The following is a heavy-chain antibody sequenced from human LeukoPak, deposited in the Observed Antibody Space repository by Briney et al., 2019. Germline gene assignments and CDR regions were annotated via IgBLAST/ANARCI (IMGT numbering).Heavy chain of an antibody. CDR3: AKDDQGITIFGVVNAFDY. Sequence: GGSLRLSCAASGFTFSSYAMSGVRQAPGKGLEWVSAISGSGGSTYYADSVKGRFTISRDNSKNTLYLQMNSLRAEDTAVYYCAKDDQGITIFGVVNAFDYWGQGTLVTVSS. J-gene: IGHJ4*02. V-gene: IGHV3-23*01. D-gene: IGHD3-3*01. CDR1: GFTFSSYA. CDR2: ISGSGGST.